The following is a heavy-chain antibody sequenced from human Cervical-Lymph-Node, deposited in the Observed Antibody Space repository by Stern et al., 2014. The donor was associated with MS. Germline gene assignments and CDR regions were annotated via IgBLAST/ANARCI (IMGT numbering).Heavy chain of an antibody. V-gene: IGHV3-7*01. CDR2: INQAGRGN. D-gene: IGHD2-2*02. J-gene: IGHJ4*02. CDR3: AKYTISPKNFDY. Sequence: EVQLVQSGGDLVQPGESLRLSCWMSWVRQAPGKGLGWVANINQAGRGNYYVDSVKGRFNISRDNAKKSLYLQMNSLRTEDTDVYFCAKYTISPKNFDYWGQGTLVTVPS.